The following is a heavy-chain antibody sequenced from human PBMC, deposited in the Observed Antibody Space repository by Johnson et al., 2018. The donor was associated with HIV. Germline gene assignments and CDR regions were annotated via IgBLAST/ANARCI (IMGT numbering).Heavy chain of an antibody. D-gene: IGHD1-1*01. Sequence: VQLVESGGGLVQPGGSLRLSCAASGFPFTYAWMNWVRQTPGKGLEWVGRIKSRNDGGTTDYAAPVKGRFTISRDDSKNTLYLQMNSLKTEDTAVYYCTTEYNWNDKGGAFDIWGQGTMVTVSS. CDR1: GFPFTYAW. CDR2: IKSRNDGGTT. CDR3: TTEYNWNDKGGAFDI. V-gene: IGHV3-15*01. J-gene: IGHJ3*02.